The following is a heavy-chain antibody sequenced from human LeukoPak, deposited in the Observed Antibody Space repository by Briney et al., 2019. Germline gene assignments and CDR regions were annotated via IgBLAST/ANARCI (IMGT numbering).Heavy chain of an antibody. Sequence: PGGFLRLSCVASGFTFSSYGMHWVRQAPGKGLEWVAVIWYDGNNKYYADSVKGRFTISRDNSKNTVYLQMNSLRAEDTAVYYCAKYSSSWSQYNWLDPWGQGTLVTVSS. CDR1: GFTFSSYG. CDR2: IWYDGNNK. CDR3: AKYSSSWSQYNWLDP. V-gene: IGHV3-33*06. J-gene: IGHJ5*02. D-gene: IGHD6-13*01.